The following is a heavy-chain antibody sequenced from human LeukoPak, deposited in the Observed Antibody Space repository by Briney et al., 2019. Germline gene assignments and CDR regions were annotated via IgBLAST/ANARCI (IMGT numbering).Heavy chain of an antibody. CDR1: GFSVDYNY. V-gene: IGHV3-66*01. CDR2: IDDTGT. D-gene: IGHD3-3*01. J-gene: IGHJ6*02. Sequence: GGSLRLSCAASGFSVDYNYMTWVRQAPGRGLEWVASIDDTGTHYAASVKGRFDISRDISKNTVSLHLNNVRADDTGLYFCARESGSLTKVTYYGLDIWGPGITVAVTS. CDR3: ARESGSLTKVTYYGLDI.